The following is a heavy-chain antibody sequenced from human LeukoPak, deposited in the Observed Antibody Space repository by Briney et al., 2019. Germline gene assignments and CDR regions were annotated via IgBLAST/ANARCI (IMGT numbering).Heavy chain of an antibody. V-gene: IGHV3-21*01. Sequence: GGSLRLSCAASGFTFSSYSMTWVRQAPGKGLEWVSSISSSSSYIYYADSVKGRFTISRDDAKNSLYLQMNSLRAEDTAVYYCARGPVGAIDYWGQGTLVTVSS. CDR2: ISSSSSYI. CDR3: ARGPVGAIDY. J-gene: IGHJ4*02. CDR1: GFTFSSYS. D-gene: IGHD1-26*01.